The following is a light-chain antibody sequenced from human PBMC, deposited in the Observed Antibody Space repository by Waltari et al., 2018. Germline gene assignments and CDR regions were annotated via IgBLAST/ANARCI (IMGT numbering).Light chain of an antibody. CDR1: QSVLYYSDNKNY. J-gene: IGKJ3*01. V-gene: IGKV4-1*01. CDR3: QQYYTTPPT. Sequence: DIVMTQSPDSLTVSLGERATINCKSSQSVLYYSDNKNYLAWYQHKPGQPPKRLIYWASTRESGVPGRFSGSGSGTDFTLTIDSLQADDVAVYYCQQYYTTPPTFGPGTTVHIK. CDR2: WAS.